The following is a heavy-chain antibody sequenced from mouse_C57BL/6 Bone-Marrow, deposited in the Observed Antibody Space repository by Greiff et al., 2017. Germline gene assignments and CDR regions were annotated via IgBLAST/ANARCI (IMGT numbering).Heavy chain of an antibody. CDR1: GFSLTSYG. V-gene: IGHV2-3*01. J-gene: IGHJ2*01. D-gene: IGHD2-3*01. CDR3: GKGGLLRY. CDR2: IWGDGST. Sequence: VKLQESGPGLVAPSQSLSITCTVSGFSLTSYGVSWVRQPPGKGLEWLGVIWGDGSTNYHSALISRLSISKDNSKSHVFLKLNSLQTDDAATDYCGKGGLLRYWGQGTTLTVTA.